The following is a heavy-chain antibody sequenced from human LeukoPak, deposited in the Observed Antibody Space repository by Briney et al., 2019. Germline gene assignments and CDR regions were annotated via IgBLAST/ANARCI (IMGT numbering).Heavy chain of an antibody. CDR1: GGSISGYY. Sequence: SETLSLTCTVSGGSISGYYWSWIRQPPGKGLEWIGYIYYSGSTNYNPSLKSRVTMSVDTSKNQFSLKLSSVTAADTAVYYCAREDYGGNWYYFDYWGQGTLVTVSS. D-gene: IGHD4-23*01. V-gene: IGHV4-59*12. J-gene: IGHJ4*02. CDR2: IYYSGST. CDR3: AREDYGGNWYYFDY.